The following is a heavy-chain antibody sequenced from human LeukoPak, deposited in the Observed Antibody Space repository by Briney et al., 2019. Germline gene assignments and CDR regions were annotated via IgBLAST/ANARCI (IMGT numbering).Heavy chain of an antibody. CDR2: IYSGGGT. CDR1: GFTFSSYA. Sequence: GGSLRLSCAASGFTFSSYAMSWVRQAPGKGLEWVSVIYSGGGTYYADSVKGRFTISRDNSKNTLYLQMNSLRGEDTAVYYCARLPTPGDGDAFDIWGQGTMVTVSS. D-gene: IGHD3-10*01. V-gene: IGHV3-53*01. J-gene: IGHJ3*02. CDR3: ARLPTPGDGDAFDI.